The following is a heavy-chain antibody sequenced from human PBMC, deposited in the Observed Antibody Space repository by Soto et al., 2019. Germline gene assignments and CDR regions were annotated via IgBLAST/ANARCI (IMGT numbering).Heavy chain of an antibody. CDR1: GLTVSSNY. J-gene: IGHJ4*02. D-gene: IGHD3-10*01. Sequence: EVQLVESGGGLVQPGGSLRLSCAVSGLTVSSNYMSWVRQAPGKGLEWVSVIYSGGSTNNADSVKGRFTISTDNSKNTLYLQMNSLRAEDTAVYYCARDFYYYGSGTMGGYFDYWGQGTLVTVSS. CDR2: IYSGGST. CDR3: ARDFYYYGSGTMGGYFDY. V-gene: IGHV3-66*01.